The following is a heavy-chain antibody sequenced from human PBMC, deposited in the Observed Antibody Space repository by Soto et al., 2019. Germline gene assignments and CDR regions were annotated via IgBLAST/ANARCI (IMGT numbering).Heavy chain of an antibody. J-gene: IGHJ6*02. Sequence: ASVKVSCKASGGTFSSYAISWVRQAPGQGLERMGGIIPIFGTANYAQKFQGRVTITADESTSTAYMELSSLRSEDTAVYYCARASYQLLTYYYGMDVWGQGTTVTVSS. CDR1: GGTFSSYA. CDR3: ARASYQLLTYYYGMDV. V-gene: IGHV1-69*13. CDR2: IIPIFGTA. D-gene: IGHD2-2*01.